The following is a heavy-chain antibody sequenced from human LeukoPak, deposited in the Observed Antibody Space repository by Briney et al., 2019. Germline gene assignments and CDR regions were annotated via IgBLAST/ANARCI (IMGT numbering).Heavy chain of an antibody. J-gene: IGHJ4*02. D-gene: IGHD3-22*01. V-gene: IGHV3-33*01. CDR2: IWYDGSNK. CDR3: ARDPAMIVVVITSPYFDY. CDR1: GFTFSNYG. Sequence: GSSLRLSCAASGFTFSNYGMHWVRQAPGKGLEWVAVIWYDGSNKYYGDSVKGRFTISRDNSKNTLYLQMNSLRAEDTAVYYCARDPAMIVVVITSPYFDYWGQGTLVTVSS.